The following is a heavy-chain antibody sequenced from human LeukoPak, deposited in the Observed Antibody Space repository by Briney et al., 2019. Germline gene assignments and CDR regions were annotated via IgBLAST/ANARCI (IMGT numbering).Heavy chain of an antibody. CDR3: ARARNYDYVWGSYPPAGYYFDY. CDR1: GFTVSSNY. J-gene: IGHJ4*02. D-gene: IGHD3-16*01. Sequence: AGGSLRLSCAASGFTVSSNYMSWVRQAPGKGLEWVSVIYSGGSTYYADSVKGRFTISRDNSKNTLYLQMNSLRAEDTAVYYCARARNYDYVWGSYPPAGYYFDYWGQGTLVTVS. V-gene: IGHV3-53*01. CDR2: IYSGGST.